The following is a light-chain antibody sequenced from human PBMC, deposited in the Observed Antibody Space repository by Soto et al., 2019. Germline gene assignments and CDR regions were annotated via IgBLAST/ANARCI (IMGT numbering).Light chain of an antibody. CDR3: VVWDDRLNVV. CDR1: SSNIGSNF. J-gene: IGLJ2*01. CDR2: RND. Sequence: QLVLTQPPSASGTPGQRVTISCSGSSSNIGSNFVYWYQQVPGTAPKFLIYRNDQRPLGVPDRFSGSKSGTSASLAISGLRSEDEDDYYCVVWDDRLNVVFGGGTKLTVL. V-gene: IGLV1-47*01.